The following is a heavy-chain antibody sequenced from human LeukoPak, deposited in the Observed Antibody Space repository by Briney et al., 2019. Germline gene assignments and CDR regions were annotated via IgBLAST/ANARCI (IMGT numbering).Heavy chain of an antibody. J-gene: IGHJ4*02. D-gene: IGHD2-21*02. Sequence: GRSLRLSCAASGFTFSSYGMHWVRQAPGKGLEWVAVISYDGSNKYYADSVKGRFTISRDNFKNTLYLQMNSLRAEDTAVYYCAKGRYPYCGGDCYLYYFDYWGQGTLVTVSS. CDR1: GFTFSSYG. V-gene: IGHV3-30*18. CDR3: AKGRYPYCGGDCYLYYFDY. CDR2: ISYDGSNK.